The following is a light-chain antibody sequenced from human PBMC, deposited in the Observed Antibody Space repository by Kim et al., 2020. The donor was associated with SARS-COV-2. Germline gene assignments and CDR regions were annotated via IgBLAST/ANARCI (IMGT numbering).Light chain of an antibody. J-gene: IGLJ3*02. CDR2: QDS. Sequence: SVSPGQTASITCAGDKLGDKYACWYQQKPGQSPVRVIYQDSKRPSGIPERVSGSNSGNTATLTISGTQAMDEADYYCQAWDSSTAVFGGGTQLTVL. CDR1: KLGDKY. V-gene: IGLV3-1*01. CDR3: QAWDSSTAV.